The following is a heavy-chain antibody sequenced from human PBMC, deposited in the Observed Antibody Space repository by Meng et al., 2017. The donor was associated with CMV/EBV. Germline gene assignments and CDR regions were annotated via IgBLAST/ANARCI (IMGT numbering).Heavy chain of an antibody. Sequence: GESLRISCAASGFTFSSYDMHWVRQATGKGLEWVSAIGTAGDTYYPGSVKGRFTISRENAKNSLYLQMNSLRAEDTAVYYCARQYYDFWRGPFGLNYYGMDVWGQGTTVTVSS. CDR1: GFTFSSYD. V-gene: IGHV3-13*01. CDR3: ARQYYDFWRGPFGLNYYGMDV. D-gene: IGHD3-3*01. CDR2: IGTAGDT. J-gene: IGHJ6*02.